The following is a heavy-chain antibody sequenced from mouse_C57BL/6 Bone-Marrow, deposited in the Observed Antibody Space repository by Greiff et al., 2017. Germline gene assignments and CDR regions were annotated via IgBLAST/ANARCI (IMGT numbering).Heavy chain of an antibody. D-gene: IGHD1-1*01. J-gene: IGHJ3*01. CDR2: IHPNSGST. V-gene: IGHV1-64*01. CDR1: GYTFTSYW. CDR3: ARFTTVHPAY. Sequence: QVQLQQPGAELVKPGASVKLSCKASGYTFTSYWMHWVKQRPGQGLEWIGMIHPNSGSTNYNEKFKSKATLTVDKSSSPAYMQLSSLTSEDSAVYYCARFTTVHPAYWGQGTLVTVSA.